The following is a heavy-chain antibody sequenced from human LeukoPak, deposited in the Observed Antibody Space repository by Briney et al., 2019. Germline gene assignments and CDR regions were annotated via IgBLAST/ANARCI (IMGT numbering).Heavy chain of an antibody. CDR3: AREEEWELLHAHGNFDY. CDR1: GFTFSSYA. CDR2: ISYDGSNK. J-gene: IGHJ4*02. V-gene: IGHV3-30-3*01. D-gene: IGHD1-26*01. Sequence: PGGSLRLSCAASGFTFSSYAMHWVRQAPGKGLEWVAVISYDGSNKYYADSVKGRFTISRDNSKNTLYLQMNSLRAEDTAVYYCAREEEWELLHAHGNFDYWGQGTLVTVSS.